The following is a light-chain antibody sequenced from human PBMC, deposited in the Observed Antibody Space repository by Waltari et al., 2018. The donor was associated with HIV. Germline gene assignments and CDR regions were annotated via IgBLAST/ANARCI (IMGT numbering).Light chain of an antibody. V-gene: IGLV3-25*03. J-gene: IGLJ2*01. CDR1: ALPKQY. CDR3: QSADSSGTSVV. CDR2: KDS. Sequence: SYELTQPPSVSVSPGQTARITCSGDALPKQYAYWYKQKPGQAPVVWIYKDSERPSGIPERFSGSSSGTTVTLTISGVQAEDEADYYCQSADSSGTSVVFGGGTKLTAL.